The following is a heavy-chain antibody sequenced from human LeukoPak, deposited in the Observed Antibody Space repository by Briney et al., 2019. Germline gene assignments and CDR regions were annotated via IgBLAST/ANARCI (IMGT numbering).Heavy chain of an antibody. V-gene: IGHV1-18*01. Sequence: ASVKVSCKASGYTFTSYGISWVRQAPGQGLEWMGWISAYNGNTNYAQKLQGRVTMTTDTSTSTAYMELRSLRSDDTAVCYCARDLEGHYYDSSGYYSSWGQGTLVTVSS. D-gene: IGHD3-22*01. J-gene: IGHJ4*02. CDR1: GYTFTSYG. CDR2: ISAYNGNT. CDR3: ARDLEGHYYDSSGYYSS.